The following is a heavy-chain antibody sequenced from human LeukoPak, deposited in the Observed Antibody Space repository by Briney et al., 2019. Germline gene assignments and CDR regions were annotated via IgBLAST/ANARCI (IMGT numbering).Heavy chain of an antibody. V-gene: IGHV4-34*04. CDR2: NNHSGAT. CDR3: ARVGRRLSFGIDY. D-gene: IGHD3-10*01. Sequence: PSETLSLTCAVYGESFCGYYWCWIRHPPGKGLGWIGGNNHSGATNKKPSLKSSSAKSVDTSKHQFSLTLSSVTAADTAVYYCARVGRRLSFGIDYWGQRTLVTASS. CDR1: GESFCGYY. J-gene: IGHJ4*02.